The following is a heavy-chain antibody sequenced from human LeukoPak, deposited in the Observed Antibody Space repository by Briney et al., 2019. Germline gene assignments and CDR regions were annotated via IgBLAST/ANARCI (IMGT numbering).Heavy chain of an antibody. J-gene: IGHJ4*02. V-gene: IGHV1-8*01. D-gene: IGHD3-16*02. CDR1: GYSFSSHD. Sequence: ASVKVSCKASGYSFSSHDINWVRQATGQGLEWMGWMNPKSGNTDHAQKFQGRVTMSRNTSISVAYLELSSLRSEDTAVYFCVRAFWPRGLVGYYFDPWGQEPPVTVFS. CDR2: MNPKSGNT. CDR3: VRAFWPRGLVGYYFDP.